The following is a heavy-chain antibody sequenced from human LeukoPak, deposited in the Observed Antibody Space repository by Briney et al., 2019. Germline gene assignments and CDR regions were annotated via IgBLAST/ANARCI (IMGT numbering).Heavy chain of an antibody. D-gene: IGHD2-15*01. J-gene: IGHJ5*02. CDR2: IWYDGSNK. CDR1: GFTFSSYG. Sequence: PGGSLRLSCAASGFTFSSYGMHWVRQAPGKGLEWVAVIWYDGSNKYYADSVKGRFTISRDNSKNTLYLQMNSLRAEDTAVYYCAKDQRYCSGGSCLDWFDPWGQGTLVTVSS. CDR3: AKDQRYCSGGSCLDWFDP. V-gene: IGHV3-30*02.